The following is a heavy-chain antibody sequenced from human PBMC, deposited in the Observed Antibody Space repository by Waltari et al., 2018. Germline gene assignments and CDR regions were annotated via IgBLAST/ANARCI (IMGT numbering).Heavy chain of an antibody. CDR3: AKDSRGYTPSPGDS. Sequence: EVQLLQSGGGLVQPGGSLRLPCEASGFSFGGSAMTWVRQAPGKGFEWLSTISGSGSTTFYADSVRGRFTISRDNAKNTVFLELNSLRVDDTAFYYCAKDSRGYTPSPGDSWGQGTQVTVS. CDR2: ISGSGSTT. CDR1: GFSFGGSA. D-gene: IGHD5-18*01. V-gene: IGHV3-23*01. J-gene: IGHJ4*02.